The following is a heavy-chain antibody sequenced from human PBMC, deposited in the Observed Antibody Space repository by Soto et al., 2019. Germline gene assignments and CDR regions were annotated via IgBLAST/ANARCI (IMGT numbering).Heavy chain of an antibody. D-gene: IGHD3-10*01. CDR2: IIPIFGTA. J-gene: IGHJ6*02. Sequence: ASVKVSCKASGGTFSSYAISWVRQAPGQGLEWMGGIIPIFGTANYAQKFQGRFTITADESTSTAYMERSSLRSEDTAGYYCAGAGGGFGERSMDVWGQGTTVTVSS. V-gene: IGHV1-69*13. CDR1: GGTFSSYA. CDR3: AGAGGGFGERSMDV.